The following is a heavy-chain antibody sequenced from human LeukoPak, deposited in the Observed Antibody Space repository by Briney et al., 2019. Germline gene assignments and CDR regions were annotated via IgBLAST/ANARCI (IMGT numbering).Heavy chain of an antibody. CDR1: GYTFTDYY. CDR3: ARDSGTYYYGSGSRNWYFDL. CDR2: INPNSGGT. D-gene: IGHD3-10*01. Sequence: ASVNVSCKASGYTFTDYYMHWVRQAPGQGLEWMGRINPNSGGTNYAQKFQGRVTMTRDTSIRTVYMELSRLRSDDTAVYYCARDSGTYYYGSGSRNWYFDLWGRGTLVTVSS. V-gene: IGHV1-2*06. J-gene: IGHJ2*01.